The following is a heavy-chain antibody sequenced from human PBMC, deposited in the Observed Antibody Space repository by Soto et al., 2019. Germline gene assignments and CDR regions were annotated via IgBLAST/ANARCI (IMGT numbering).Heavy chain of an antibody. D-gene: IGHD4-17*01. J-gene: IGHJ2*01. CDR1: GGSISTYY. CDR3: AKDGAMVTTRNWYFDL. Sequence: QVQLQESGPGLVKPSETLSLTCTVSGGSISTYYWSWIRQPPGKGLEWIGYIYYSGSTNYNPSLKRRVNMSVDTSKNQLSMMLRYVTAADTAVYYCAKDGAMVTTRNWYFDLWGRGTLVTVSS. CDR2: IYYSGST. V-gene: IGHV4-59*01.